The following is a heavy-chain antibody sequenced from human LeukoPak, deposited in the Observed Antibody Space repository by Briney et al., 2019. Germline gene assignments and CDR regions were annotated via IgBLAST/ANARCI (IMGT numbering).Heavy chain of an antibody. D-gene: IGHD6-13*01. Sequence: SETLSLTCTVSGGSISSSSYYWGWIRQPPGKGLEWIGSIYYSGSTYYNPSLKSRVTISVDASKNQFSLKLSSVTAADTAVYYCARRLAGTEDYWGQGTLVTVSS. CDR2: IYYSGST. J-gene: IGHJ4*02. CDR1: GGSISSSSYY. CDR3: ARRLAGTEDY. V-gene: IGHV4-39*01.